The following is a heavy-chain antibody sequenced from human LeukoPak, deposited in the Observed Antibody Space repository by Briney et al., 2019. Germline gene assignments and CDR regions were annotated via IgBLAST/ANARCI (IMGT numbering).Heavy chain of an antibody. V-gene: IGHV4-61*02. CDR3: ARSVEMATIRNAFDI. CDR1: GGSISSGSYY. J-gene: IGHJ3*02. Sequence: PSETLSLTCTVSGGSISSGSYYWSWIRQPAGKGLEWIGRIYTSGSTNYNPSLKGRVTISVDTSKNQFSLKLSSVTAADTAVYYCARSVEMATIRNAFDIWGQGTMVTVSS. CDR2: IYTSGST. D-gene: IGHD5-24*01.